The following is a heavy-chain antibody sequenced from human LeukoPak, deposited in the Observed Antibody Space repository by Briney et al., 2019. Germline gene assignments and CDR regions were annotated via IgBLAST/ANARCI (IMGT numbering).Heavy chain of an antibody. CDR3: ANGRWTLPVGFDY. D-gene: IGHD4-23*01. CDR2: ISGSGGST. J-gene: IGHJ4*02. CDR1: GFTFSSYA. V-gene: IGHV3-23*01. Sequence: GGSLRLSCADSGFTFSSYAMSWVRQAPGKGLEWVSAISGSGGSTYYADSVKGRFTISRDNSKNTLYLQMNSLRAEDTAVYYCANGRWTLPVGFDYWGQGTLVTVSS.